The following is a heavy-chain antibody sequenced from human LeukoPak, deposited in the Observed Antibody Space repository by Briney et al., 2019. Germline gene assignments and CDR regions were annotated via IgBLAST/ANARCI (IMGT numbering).Heavy chain of an antibody. CDR3: ARRNSYYYYLDV. J-gene: IGHJ6*03. CDR1: GFTFSSYA. Sequence: GGSLRLSCAASGFTFSSYAMSWVRQAPGKGLEWVSAISGSGGYTYYADSVKGRFTISRDNAKNSLYLQMNSLRAEDTAVYYCARRNSYYYYLDVWGKRTTVTISS. CDR2: ISGSGGYT. V-gene: IGHV3-23*01.